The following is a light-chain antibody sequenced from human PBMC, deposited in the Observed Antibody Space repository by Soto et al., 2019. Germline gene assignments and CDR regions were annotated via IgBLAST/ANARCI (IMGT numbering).Light chain of an antibody. CDR2: DVN. J-gene: IGLJ2*01. CDR1: SSDVGGYNY. Sequence: QSALTQPRSVSGSTGQSVTISCTGASSDVGGYNYVSWYQQHPGKAPKLMIYDVNKQPSGVPDRFSGSKSGNTASLTISGLQAEDEADYYCCSYAGSYTVVFGGGTKVTVL. V-gene: IGLV2-11*01. CDR3: CSYAGSYTVV.